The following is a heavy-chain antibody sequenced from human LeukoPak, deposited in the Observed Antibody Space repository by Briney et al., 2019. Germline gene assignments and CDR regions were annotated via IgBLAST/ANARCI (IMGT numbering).Heavy chain of an antibody. CDR1: GGSISSYY. D-gene: IGHD6-13*01. V-gene: IGHV4-59*12. J-gene: IGHJ3*02. CDR3: ARENGIAAAADAFDI. Sequence: SETLSLTCTVSGGSISSYYWSWIRQPPGKGLEWIGYIFYTGITNYNPSLKSRVTISVDTSKNQFSLKLSSVTAADTAVYYCARENGIAAAADAFDIWGQGTMVTVSS. CDR2: IFYTGIT.